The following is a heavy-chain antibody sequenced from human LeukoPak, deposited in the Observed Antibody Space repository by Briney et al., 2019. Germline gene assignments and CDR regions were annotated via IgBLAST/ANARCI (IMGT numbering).Heavy chain of an antibody. D-gene: IGHD2-2*01. Sequence: SSAKVSCKASGGTFSSYAISWVRQAPAQGLEWMGGIIPIFGTANYAQKFQGRVTITADESTSTAYMELSSLRSEDTAVYYCATGRMYCSSTSCQGTVFDYWGQGTLVTVSS. CDR1: GGTFSSYA. CDR3: ATGRMYCSSTSCQGTVFDY. J-gene: IGHJ4*02. V-gene: IGHV1-69*01. CDR2: IIPIFGTA.